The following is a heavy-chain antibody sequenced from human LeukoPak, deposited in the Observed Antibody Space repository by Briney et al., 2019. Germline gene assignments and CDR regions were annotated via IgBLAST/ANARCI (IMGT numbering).Heavy chain of an antibody. CDR2: IIPIFGTA. D-gene: IGHD6-19*01. CDR3: ARDSSGWYGGSFDY. CDR1: GGTFSSYA. V-gene: IGHV1-69*05. Sequence: SVKVSCKASGGTFSSYAISWVQQAPGQGLEWMGGIIPIFGTANYAQKFQGRVTITTDESTSTAYMELSSLRSEDTAVYYCARDSSGWYGGSFDYWGQGTLVTVSS. J-gene: IGHJ4*02.